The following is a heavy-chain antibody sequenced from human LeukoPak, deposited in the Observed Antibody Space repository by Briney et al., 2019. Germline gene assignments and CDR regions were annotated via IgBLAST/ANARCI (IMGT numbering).Heavy chain of an antibody. Sequence: TGGSLRLSCAASGFTVSSNYMTWVRQAPGKGLEWLSTIGTSGSKTYYADSVRGRFTISRDNSKNTLYLQMNSLRAEDTAIYYCVKRDYSLAHFDFWGQGTLATVSS. D-gene: IGHD4-11*01. J-gene: IGHJ4*02. CDR3: VKRDYSLAHFDF. CDR1: GFTVSSNY. CDR2: IGTSGSKT. V-gene: IGHV3-23*01.